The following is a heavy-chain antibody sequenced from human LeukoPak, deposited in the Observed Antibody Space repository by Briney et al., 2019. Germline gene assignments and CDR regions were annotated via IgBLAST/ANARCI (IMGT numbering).Heavy chain of an antibody. V-gene: IGHV1-2*06. Sequence: ASVKVSCKASGYTFTGYHMHWVRQAPGQGLEWMGRINPNSGDTNYAQKFQGRVTMTRDTSISTAYMELSRLRSDDTAVYYCARDYCSSTSCLFNYWGQGTLVTVSS. CDR3: ARDYCSSTSCLFNY. J-gene: IGHJ4*02. D-gene: IGHD2-2*01. CDR2: INPNSGDT. CDR1: GYTFTGYH.